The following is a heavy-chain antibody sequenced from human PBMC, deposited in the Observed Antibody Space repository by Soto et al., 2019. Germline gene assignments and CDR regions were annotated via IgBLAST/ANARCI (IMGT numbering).Heavy chain of an antibody. V-gene: IGHV1-18*01. CDR2: ISFYNGKT. J-gene: IGHJ3*02. D-gene: IGHD1-26*01. CDR1: GYSFSSFG. CDR3: ARGVRVGANMDASEM. Sequence: QGQLVQSGPEVKKPGASVKVSCKTSGYSFSSFGISWLRRAPGQGPEWMGWISFYNGKTNFAQKFQDRITLTTDTSTTTAYMELRSLTPDDRAWYYCARGVRVGANMDASEMWGQGTMVTVSS.